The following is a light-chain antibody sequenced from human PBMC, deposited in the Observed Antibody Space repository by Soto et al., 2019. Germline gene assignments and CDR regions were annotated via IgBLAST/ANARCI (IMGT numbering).Light chain of an antibody. CDR2: TTS. Sequence: EIVITQSPSTLSVSPGERITISCRASQTVGSNLAWYQQKPGQAPRLLIYTTSSRATGVPAKFSGSGSGTEFTLTIDSLQSEDFVLYYCQQYNSWPRTFGQGTKVDIK. CDR1: QTVGSN. J-gene: IGKJ1*01. CDR3: QQYNSWPRT. V-gene: IGKV3-15*01.